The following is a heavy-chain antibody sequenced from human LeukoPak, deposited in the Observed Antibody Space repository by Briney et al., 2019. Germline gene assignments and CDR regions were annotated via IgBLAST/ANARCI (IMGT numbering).Heavy chain of an antibody. J-gene: IGHJ4*02. D-gene: IGHD1-20*01. V-gene: IGHV3-15*01. CDR2: IKSITDGGTI. Sequence: GGSLRLSCAASGFTFSNAWMSWVRQAPGKGLEWVGRIKSITDGGTIDCAAPVKGRFTISRDDSKDTLYLQVNSLKTEDTAVYYCTMGSNWRDYWGQGTLVTVSS. CDR3: TMGSNWRDY. CDR1: GFTFSNAW.